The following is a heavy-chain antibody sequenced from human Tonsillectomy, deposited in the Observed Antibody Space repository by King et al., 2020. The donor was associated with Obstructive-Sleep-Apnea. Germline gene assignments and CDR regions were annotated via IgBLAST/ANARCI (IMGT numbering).Heavy chain of an antibody. J-gene: IGHJ3*01. CDR2: IRSEGNTYAT. Sequence: VQLVESGGGLVQPGGSLKLSCAASGFTFSASTIHWVRQASGKGLEWIGRIRSEGNTYATAHAASLKGRFTVSRDDSKNTAHLQMTRLQTEDTAVYYCSRPTVDGTGDAFDVWGRGTLVTVS. CDR1: GFTFSAST. D-gene: IGHD6-19*01. CDR3: SRPTVDGTGDAFDV. V-gene: IGHV3-73*01.